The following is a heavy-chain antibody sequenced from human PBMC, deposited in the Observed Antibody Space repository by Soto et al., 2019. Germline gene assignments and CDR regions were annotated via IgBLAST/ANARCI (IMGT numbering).Heavy chain of an antibody. CDR1: WFSLSTNGLG. V-gene: IGHV2-5*02. CDR3: AHSTSHRVLQH. CDR2: IYWDDDK. J-gene: IGHJ1*01. Sequence: QITLKESGPPLVKPTQTLTLTCTFSWFSLSTNGLGVAWIRQPPGKALEWLALIYWDDDKPYSPSLKSRLTITKDNSKNQVLLTMTDMDPVDTATYYCAHSTSHRVLQHWGQGTLVTVSS. D-gene: IGHD3-16*01.